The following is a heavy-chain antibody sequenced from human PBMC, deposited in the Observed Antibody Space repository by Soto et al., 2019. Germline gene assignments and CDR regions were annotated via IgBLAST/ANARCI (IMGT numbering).Heavy chain of an antibody. CDR1: GFTFSSYD. J-gene: IGHJ3*02. V-gene: IGHV3-13*01. Sequence: EVQLVESGGGLVQPGGSLRLSCAASGFTFSSYDMHWVRQATGKGLEWVSAIGTAGDTYYPGSVKGRFTISRENAKNSLYLQMNSLRAEDTAVYYCARAGGVDLRGVIVRAFDIWGQGTMVTVSS. CDR3: ARAGGVDLRGVIVRAFDI. CDR2: IGTAGDT. D-gene: IGHD3-10*01.